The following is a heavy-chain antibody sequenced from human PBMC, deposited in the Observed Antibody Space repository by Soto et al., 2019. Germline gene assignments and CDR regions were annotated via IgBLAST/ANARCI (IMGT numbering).Heavy chain of an antibody. D-gene: IGHD3-10*01. CDR3: ARGVGSGSYYNQYTWFDP. CDR1: GYTFTNYG. J-gene: IGHJ5*02. Sequence: QVQLVQSGAEVKKPGASVKVSCKASGYTFTNYGISWVRQAPGQGLEWMGWISAYNGNTNHAQKLQGRVTMTTDTSTSTAYMELRSLRSDDTAVYYCARGVGSGSYYNQYTWFDPWGQGTLVTVSS. CDR2: ISAYNGNT. V-gene: IGHV1-18*01.